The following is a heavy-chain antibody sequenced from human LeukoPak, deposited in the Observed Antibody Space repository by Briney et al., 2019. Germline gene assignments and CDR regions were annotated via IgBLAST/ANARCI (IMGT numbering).Heavy chain of an antibody. CDR2: ISSSGSTV. CDR1: GFTFSSYE. D-gene: IGHD3-9*01. V-gene: IGHV3-48*03. Sequence: HSGGSLRLSCAASGFTFSSYEMNWVRQAPGKGLEWVSYISSSGSTVYYADSVKGRFTISRDNAKNSLYLQMNSLRAEDTAVYYCARFGLLRYFDGLEEQFDYWGQGTLVTVSS. CDR3: ARFGLLRYFDGLEEQFDY. J-gene: IGHJ4*02.